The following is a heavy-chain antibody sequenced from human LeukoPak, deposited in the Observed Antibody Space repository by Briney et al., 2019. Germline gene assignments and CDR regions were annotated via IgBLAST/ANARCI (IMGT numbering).Heavy chain of an antibody. CDR3: ATPHFDD. V-gene: IGHV3-30*02. CDR1: GFSLSSYG. J-gene: IGHJ4*02. Sequence: QPGGSLRLSCAPSGFSLSSYGMHWVRQAPGKGLEWVAFIRYDGRKKYYADPVKGRFTICRDNSKNTLYLQMNSLRAGDTAVYYCATPHFDDWGQGTLVTVSS. CDR2: IRYDGRKK.